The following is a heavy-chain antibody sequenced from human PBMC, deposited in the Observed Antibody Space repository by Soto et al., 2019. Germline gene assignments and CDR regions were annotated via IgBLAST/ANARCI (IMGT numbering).Heavy chain of an antibody. Sequence: PGGSLRLSCAASGFTFSDYYMSWIRQAPGKGLEWVSYISSSGSTIYYADTVKGRFTISRDNAKNSLYLQMNSLRAEDTAVYYCARMLRGALYSYYYAMDVWGQGTTVTVSS. J-gene: IGHJ6*02. CDR2: ISSSGSTI. CDR3: ARMLRGALYSYYYAMDV. V-gene: IGHV3-11*01. CDR1: GFTFSDYY. D-gene: IGHD3-10*01.